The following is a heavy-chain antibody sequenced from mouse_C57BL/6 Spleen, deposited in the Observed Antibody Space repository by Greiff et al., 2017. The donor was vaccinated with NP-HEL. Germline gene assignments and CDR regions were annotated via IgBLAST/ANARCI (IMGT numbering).Heavy chain of an antibody. D-gene: IGHD1-1*01. J-gene: IGHJ2*01. Sequence: EVQLQESGGGLVKPGGSLKLSCAASGFTFSSYAMSWVRQTPEKRLEWVATISDGGSYTYYPDNVKGRFTISRDNAKNNLYLQMSHLKSEDTAMYYCARDYYGSRSFYFDYWGQGTTLTVSS. CDR3: ARDYYGSRSFYFDY. CDR2: ISDGGSYT. CDR1: GFTFSSYA. V-gene: IGHV5-4*01.